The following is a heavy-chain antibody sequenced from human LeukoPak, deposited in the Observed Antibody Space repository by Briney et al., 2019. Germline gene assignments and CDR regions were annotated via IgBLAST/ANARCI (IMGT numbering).Heavy chain of an antibody. D-gene: IGHD6-13*01. Sequence: ASVKVSCKASGYTFTSYDINWVRQATGQGLEWMGWMNPNSGNTGYAQKFQGRVTMTRNTSISTAYMELSSLRSEDTAVYYCARVSSWRSGYYMDVWGKGTTVTISS. V-gene: IGHV1-8*01. CDR1: GYTFTSYD. CDR2: MNPNSGNT. CDR3: ARVSSWRSGYYMDV. J-gene: IGHJ6*03.